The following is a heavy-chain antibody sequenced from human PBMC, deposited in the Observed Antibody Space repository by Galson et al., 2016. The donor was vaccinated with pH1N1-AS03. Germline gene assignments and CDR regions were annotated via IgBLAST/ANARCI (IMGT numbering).Heavy chain of an antibody. CDR1: GYTFSNSG. D-gene: IGHD2-15*01. Sequence: SVKVSCKASGYTFSNSGMSRVRQAPGQGLEWMGWISPQNGNTQYAQRLEGRVTMTTDTSTSTAYMELWSLTYDDTAVYYCARAAPFDPWGQGTLVIVSS. J-gene: IGHJ5*02. V-gene: IGHV1-18*04. CDR3: ARAAPFDP. CDR2: ISPQNGNT.